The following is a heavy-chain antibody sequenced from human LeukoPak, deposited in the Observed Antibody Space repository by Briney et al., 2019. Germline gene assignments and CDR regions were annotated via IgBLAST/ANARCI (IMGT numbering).Heavy chain of an antibody. CDR3: AREDTYSSGWYGWFDH. CDR2: IIPIFGTA. D-gene: IGHD6-19*01. J-gene: IGHJ5*02. Sequence: SVKVSCKASGGTFSSYAISWVRQAPGQGLEWMGGIIPIFGTANYAQKFQGRVTITTDESTSTAYMELSSLRSEDTAVYYCAREDTYSSGWYGWFDHWGQGTLVTVSS. V-gene: IGHV1-69*05. CDR1: GGTFSSYA.